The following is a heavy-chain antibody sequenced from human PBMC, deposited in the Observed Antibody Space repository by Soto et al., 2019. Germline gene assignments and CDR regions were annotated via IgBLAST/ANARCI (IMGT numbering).Heavy chain of an antibody. J-gene: IGHJ4*02. V-gene: IGHV1-46*04. D-gene: IGHD3-22*01. Sequence: QVQLVQPGAEVKKPGASVKVSCKASGYTFSSYYMQWVRQAPGQGLEWMGIINPSGGTTTYAQKLQGRGTMTRDTSTSTVYMELSSLGSEDTAVYYCARDLLPSTYYSDGGSRGGTDYWGQGTLVTVSS. CDR1: GYTFSSYY. CDR2: INPSGGTT. CDR3: ARDLLPSTYYSDGGSRGGTDY.